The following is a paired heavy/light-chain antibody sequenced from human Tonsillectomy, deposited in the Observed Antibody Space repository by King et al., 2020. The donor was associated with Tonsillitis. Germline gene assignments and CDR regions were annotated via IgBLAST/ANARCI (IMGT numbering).Light chain of an antibody. CDR1: QSINRF. Sequence: DIQMTQSPSPLSASVGDRVTITCRASQSINRFLNWYQQKPGKAPKLLIFAASSLQSGVPSRFSGSGSGTDFTLTISGLQPEDFAIYYCQQSYSTPYTFGQGTKLEIK. V-gene: IGKV1-39*01. CDR2: AAS. J-gene: IGKJ2*01. CDR3: QQSYSTPYT.
Heavy chain of an antibody. J-gene: IGHJ5*02. D-gene: IGHD4-17*01. CDR3: AGRGLRQFDN. CDR1: GFTPGDYV. V-gene: IGHV3-49*01. Sequence: EVQLVESGGGLGQPGRSLRLSCLVSGFTPGDYVMSWFRQAPGKGLEWVGFIRSIADGDTTEYSASVKGRFTISRDDSKSIAFLQMNSLKTEDTAVYYCAGRGLRQFDNWGQGTLVTVSS. CDR2: IRSIADGDTT.